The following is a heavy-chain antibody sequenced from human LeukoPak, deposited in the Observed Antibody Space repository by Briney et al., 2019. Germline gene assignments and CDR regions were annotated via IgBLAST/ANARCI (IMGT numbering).Heavy chain of an antibody. CDR3: ARARVGAAPDDAFDI. CDR2: INHSGST. CDR1: GGSFSGYY. Sequence: SETLSLTCAVYGGSFSGYYWSWIRQPPGKGLEWIGEINHSGSTNYNPSLKSRVTISVDTSKNQFSLKLSSVTAADTAVYYCARARVGAAPDDAFDIWGQGTMVTVSS. J-gene: IGHJ3*02. D-gene: IGHD1-26*01. V-gene: IGHV4-34*01.